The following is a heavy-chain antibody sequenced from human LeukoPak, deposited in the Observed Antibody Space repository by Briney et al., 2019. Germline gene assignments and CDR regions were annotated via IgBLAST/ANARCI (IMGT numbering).Heavy chain of an antibody. V-gene: IGHV1-69*04. D-gene: IGHD3-9*01. CDR1: GGTFSSYA. J-gene: IGHJ3*02. CDR2: IIPILGIA. Sequence: GASVKVSCKASGGTFSSYAISWVRQAPGQGLEWMGRIIPILGIANYAQKFQGRVTITADKSTSTAYMELSSLRSEDTAVYYCARVSHYDILTGPDAFDIWGQGTMVTVSS. CDR3: ARVSHYDILTGPDAFDI.